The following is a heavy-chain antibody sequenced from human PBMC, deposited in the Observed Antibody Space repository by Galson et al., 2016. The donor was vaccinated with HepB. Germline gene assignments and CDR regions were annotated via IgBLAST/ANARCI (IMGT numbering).Heavy chain of an antibody. J-gene: IGHJ3*01. Sequence: QSGAEVKKPGQSLRISCQASGYPFISYWVVWVRQMTGKGLEWMGFIYPGDSDTRYSQSFQGQVTISADTSRDPAYLQWNSLQASDSAMYYCARHSAGVFEDVTLSSTVGDALDVWGQGTMVTVSP. CDR3: ARHSAGVFEDVTLSSTVGDALDV. CDR1: GYPFISYW. D-gene: IGHD2/OR15-2a*01. V-gene: IGHV5-51*01. CDR2: IYPGDSDT.